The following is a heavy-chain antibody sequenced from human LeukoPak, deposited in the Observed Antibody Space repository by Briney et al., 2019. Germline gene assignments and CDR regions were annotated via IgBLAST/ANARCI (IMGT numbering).Heavy chain of an antibody. CDR2: ISSSSSYI. J-gene: IGHJ3*02. CDR1: GFTFSSYE. D-gene: IGHD5-12*01. CDR3: ARDVSSYGAPFDAFDI. Sequence: GGSLRLSCAASGFTFSSYEMNWVRQAPGKGLEWVSSISSSSSYIYYADSVKGRFTISRDNAKNSLYLQMNSLRAEDTAVYYCARDVSSYGAPFDAFDIWGQGTMVTVSS. V-gene: IGHV3-21*01.